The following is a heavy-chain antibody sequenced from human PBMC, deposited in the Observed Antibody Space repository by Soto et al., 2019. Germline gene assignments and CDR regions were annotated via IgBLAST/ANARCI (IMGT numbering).Heavy chain of an antibody. Sequence: QVQLVESGGGVVQPGRSLRLSCAAAGFAFSRYVMHWVRQAPGKGLEWVAVISYDGSNKYYADSVKGRFTISRDNSKNTLYLQMNSLRAEDTAVYYCAKSDYFDYWGQGTLVTVSS. CDR1: GFAFSRYV. CDR2: ISYDGSNK. J-gene: IGHJ4*02. CDR3: AKSDYFDY. V-gene: IGHV3-30-3*01.